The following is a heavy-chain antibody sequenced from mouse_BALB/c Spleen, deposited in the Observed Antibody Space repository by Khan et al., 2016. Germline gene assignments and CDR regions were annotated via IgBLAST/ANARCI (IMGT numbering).Heavy chain of an antibody. Sequence: QVQLKQSGAELARPGASVKLSCKASGYTFTSYWMQWVKQRPGQGLEWIGAIYPGDGDTRYTQKFKGKATLTADKSSSTAYMQLSSLASEDSAVYYCASAIGMHYYGSSYFDYWGQGTTLTVSS. V-gene: IGHV1-87*01. CDR1: GYTFTSYW. CDR3: ASAIGMHYYGSSYFDY. CDR2: IYPGDGDT. J-gene: IGHJ2*01. D-gene: IGHD1-1*01.